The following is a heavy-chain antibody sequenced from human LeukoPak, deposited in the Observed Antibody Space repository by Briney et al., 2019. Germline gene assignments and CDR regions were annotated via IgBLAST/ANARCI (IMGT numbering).Heavy chain of an antibody. J-gene: IGHJ4*02. Sequence: GGSLRLSCAASEFTFTTYGMHWVRQAPGKGLEWVAFIYYDGSNIYYADYVKGRFTISRDISKNTLYLQMDSLRAKDTAIYYCARDWKTNSFDYWGQGTLVTVSS. CDR3: ARDWKTNSFDY. CDR2: IYYDGSNI. D-gene: IGHD1-1*01. CDR1: EFTFTTYG. V-gene: IGHV3-33*01.